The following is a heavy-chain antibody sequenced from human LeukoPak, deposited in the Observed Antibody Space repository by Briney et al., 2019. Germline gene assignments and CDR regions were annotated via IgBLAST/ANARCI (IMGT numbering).Heavy chain of an antibody. CDR2: IYYSGST. CDR3: ARDTLTMVRGVMRYYYGMDV. CDR1: GGSISSYY. J-gene: IGHJ6*02. D-gene: IGHD3-10*01. V-gene: IGHV4-59*01. Sequence: KPPETLSLTCTVSGGSISSYYWSWIRQPPGKGLEWIGYIYYSGSTNYNPSLKSRVTISVDTSKNQFSLKLSSVTAADTAVYYCARDTLTMVRGVMRYYYGMDVWGQGTTVTVSS.